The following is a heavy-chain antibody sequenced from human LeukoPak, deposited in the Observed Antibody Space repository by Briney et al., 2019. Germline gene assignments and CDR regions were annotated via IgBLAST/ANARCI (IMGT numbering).Heavy chain of an antibody. Sequence: PSETLSLTCTVSGGSISSSSYYWGWIRQPPGKGLEWMGSIYYSGSTYYNPSLKSRVTISVDTSKNQFSLKLSSVTAADTAVYYCARLVATTRDLDYWGKGTLVTVSS. J-gene: IGHJ4*02. CDR3: ARLVATTRDLDY. V-gene: IGHV4-39*01. D-gene: IGHD5-12*01. CDR2: IYYSGST. CDR1: GGSISSSSYY.